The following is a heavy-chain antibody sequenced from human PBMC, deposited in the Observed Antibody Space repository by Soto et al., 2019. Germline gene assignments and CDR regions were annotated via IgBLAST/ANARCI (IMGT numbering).Heavy chain of an antibody. Sequence: GGSLRLSCGASGFTFNTYGMHWVRQAPGRGLEWVAVIWYDGSIKYYADSVKGRFTISRDNSKNTLYLQMNSLGGEDTAVYYCARIDCTGNNCRPYAYYEMDVWGQGTTVTVSS. J-gene: IGHJ6*02. CDR2: IWYDGSIK. CDR1: GFTFNTYG. D-gene: IGHD2-8*02. CDR3: ARIDCTGNNCRPYAYYEMDV. V-gene: IGHV3-33*01.